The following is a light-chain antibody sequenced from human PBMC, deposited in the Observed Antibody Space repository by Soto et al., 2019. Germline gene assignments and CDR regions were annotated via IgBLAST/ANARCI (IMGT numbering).Light chain of an antibody. CDR2: GAS. J-gene: IGKJ1*01. CDR3: QKYGRSSWT. V-gene: IGKV3-20*01. Sequence: IVLTQSPGTLSLSPGERATLSCRASQSLTSNYVAWYQQKPGQAPRLLIYGASSRATGIPDRFSGSESGTEFTLTISRLEPEDFAVYYWQKYGRSSWTLGQGTKVEIK. CDR1: QSLTSNY.